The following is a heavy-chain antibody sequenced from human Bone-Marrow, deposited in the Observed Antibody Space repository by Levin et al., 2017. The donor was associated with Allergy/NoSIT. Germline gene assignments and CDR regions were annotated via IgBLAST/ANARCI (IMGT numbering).Heavy chain of an antibody. D-gene: IGHD6-19*01. V-gene: IGHV3-74*01. Sequence: ETLSLTCVASGFDFTGDWMHWVRQVPGKGLVWVSRISPDGSSAKYADSVEGRFSISRDNAKNMVYLQMHSLRAEDTAVYYCVRNREYSSGWSGLADYHHGMDVWGQGTTVTVSS. CDR1: GFDFTGDW. CDR3: VRNREYSSGWSGLADYHHGMDV. CDR2: ISPDGSSA. J-gene: IGHJ6*02.